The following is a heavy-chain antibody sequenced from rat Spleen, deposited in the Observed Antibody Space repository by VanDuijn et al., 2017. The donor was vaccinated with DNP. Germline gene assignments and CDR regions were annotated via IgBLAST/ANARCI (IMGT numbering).Heavy chain of an antibody. Sequence: QVRLKESGPGLVQPSQTLSLTCTVSGFSLTSYGVNWVRQPPGKGLEWIGAKWSGGSTDYNSTLKSRLSISRDTSKSQVILKMNSLQVEDTAMYCCARDQGGTTVPTGNWFAYWGQGTLVAVSS. CDR2: KWSGGST. V-gene: IGHV2-15*01. J-gene: IGHJ3*01. CDR3: ARDQGGTTVPTGNWFAY. D-gene: IGHD1-1*01. CDR1: GFSLTSYG.